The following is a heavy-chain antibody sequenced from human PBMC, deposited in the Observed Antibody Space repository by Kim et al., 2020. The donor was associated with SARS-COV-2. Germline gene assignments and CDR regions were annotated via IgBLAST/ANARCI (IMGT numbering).Heavy chain of an antibody. J-gene: IGHJ4*02. D-gene: IGHD6-13*01. V-gene: IGHV4-30-2*05. Sequence: YNPSLKSRVTISVDTSKNQFSLKLSSVTAADTAVYYCARVVRQQLVLIDYWGQGTLVTVSS. CDR3: ARVVRQQLVLIDY.